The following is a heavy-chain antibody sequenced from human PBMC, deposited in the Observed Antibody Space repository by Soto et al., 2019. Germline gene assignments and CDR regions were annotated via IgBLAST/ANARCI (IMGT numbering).Heavy chain of an antibody. J-gene: IGHJ6*02. CDR2: ISAYNGKT. CDR1: GYTFTSYG. Sequence: ASVKVSCKASGYTFTSYGISWVRQAPGQGLEWMGWISAYNGKTNYAQKLQGRVTMTADESTSTAYMELSSLRSEDTAVYYCARDRPTNSGSYQYYYYGMDVWGQGTTVTVSS. D-gene: IGHD1-26*01. V-gene: IGHV1-18*01. CDR3: ARDRPTNSGSYQYYYYGMDV.